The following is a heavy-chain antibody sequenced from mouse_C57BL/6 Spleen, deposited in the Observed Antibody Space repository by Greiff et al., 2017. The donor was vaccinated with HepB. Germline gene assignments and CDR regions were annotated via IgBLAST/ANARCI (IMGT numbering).Heavy chain of an antibody. CDR2: INPSNGGT. V-gene: IGHV1-53*01. CDR1: GYTFTSYW. Sequence: QVQLQHPGTELVKPGASVKLSCKASGYTFTSYWMHWVKQRPGQGLEWIGNINPSNGGTNYNEKFKSKATLTVDKSSSTAYMQLSSLTSEDSAVYYCARSRAMITYYFDYWGQGTTLTVAS. D-gene: IGHD2-4*01. J-gene: IGHJ2*01. CDR3: ARSRAMITYYFDY.